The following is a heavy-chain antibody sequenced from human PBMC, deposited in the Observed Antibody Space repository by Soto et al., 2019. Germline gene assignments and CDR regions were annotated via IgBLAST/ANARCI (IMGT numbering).Heavy chain of an antibody. Sequence: GGSLRLSCAVSGFSITTYWMSWVRQAPGKGLQWVASIKQDGSEIYYLDSVRGRFTISXXXAXXSXXLLXNXXSAEDTGVYFCARDVGFDYVNWGQGTLDTAPQ. D-gene: IGHD3-16*01. J-gene: IGHJ4*02. V-gene: IGHV3-7*01. CDR2: IKQDGSEI. CDR1: GFSITTYW. CDR3: ARDVGFDYVN.